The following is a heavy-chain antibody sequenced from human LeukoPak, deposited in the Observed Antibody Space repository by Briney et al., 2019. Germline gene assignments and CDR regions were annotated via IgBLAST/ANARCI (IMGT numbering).Heavy chain of an antibody. CDR1: GGSFSGYY. CDR3: ARQYGSGSPLWFDP. V-gene: IGHV4-34*01. D-gene: IGHD3-10*01. J-gene: IGHJ5*02. Sequence: SETLSLTCAVYGGSFSGYYWSWIRQPPGKGLEWIGEINHSGSTNYNPSLKSRVTISVDTSKNQFSLKLSSVTAADTAVYYCARQYGSGSPLWFDPWGQGTLVTVSS. CDR2: INHSGST.